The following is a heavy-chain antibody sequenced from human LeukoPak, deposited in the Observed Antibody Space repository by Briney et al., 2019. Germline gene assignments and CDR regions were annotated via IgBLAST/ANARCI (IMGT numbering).Heavy chain of an antibody. D-gene: IGHD3-10*01. Sequence: GGSLRLSCAASGFTVANDRMSWVRQPPGKGLEWVSTVYGGGNTAYTDSVKGRFTISRDTSKDTLYLQMNSLRVEDTALYYCVRDDGYYGVDYWGQGTVVTVSS. V-gene: IGHV3-66*01. CDR3: VRDDGYYGVDY. J-gene: IGHJ4*02. CDR2: VYGGGNT. CDR1: GFTVANDR.